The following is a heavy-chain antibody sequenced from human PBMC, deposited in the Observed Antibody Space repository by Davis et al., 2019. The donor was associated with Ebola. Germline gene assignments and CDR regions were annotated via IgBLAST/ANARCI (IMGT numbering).Heavy chain of an antibody. V-gene: IGHV4-34*01. CDR1: GDSISSYY. CDR3: ARGGVRVRYYYYGMDV. Sequence: SETLSLTCTVSGDSISSYYWSWIRQPPGKGLEWIGEINHSGSTNYNPSLKSRVTISVDTSKNQFSLKLSSVTAADTAVYYCARGGVRVRYYYYGMDVWGQGTTVTVSS. CDR2: INHSGST. D-gene: IGHD3-10*01. J-gene: IGHJ6*02.